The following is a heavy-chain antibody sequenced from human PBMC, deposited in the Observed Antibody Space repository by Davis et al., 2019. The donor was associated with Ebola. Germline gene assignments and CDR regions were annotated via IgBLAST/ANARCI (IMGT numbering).Heavy chain of an antibody. CDR1: GYTFTSYG. CDR2: INPHNGNT. CDR3: ARTQFPTTSDH. D-gene: IGHD1-1*01. Sequence: ASVKVSCKASGYTFTSYGITWVRQAPGQGLEWMGWINPHNGNTNYAQNVQGRVTMTTDTSTSTAYMEVGILRSDDTAVYYCARTQFPTTSDHWGQGTLVTASS. V-gene: IGHV1-18*04. J-gene: IGHJ4*02.